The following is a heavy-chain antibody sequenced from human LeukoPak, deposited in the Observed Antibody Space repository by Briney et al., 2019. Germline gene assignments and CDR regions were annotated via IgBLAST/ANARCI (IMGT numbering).Heavy chain of an antibody. Sequence: ASVKVSCKASGYTFTSYGISWVRQAPGQGLEWMGWINPNSGGTNYAQKFQGWVTMTRDTSISTAYMELSSLRSEDTAVYYCARDKLELRFYGMDVWGQGTTVTVSS. CDR2: INPNSGGT. CDR1: GYTFTSYG. CDR3: ARDKLELRFYGMDV. D-gene: IGHD1-7*01. J-gene: IGHJ6*02. V-gene: IGHV1-2*04.